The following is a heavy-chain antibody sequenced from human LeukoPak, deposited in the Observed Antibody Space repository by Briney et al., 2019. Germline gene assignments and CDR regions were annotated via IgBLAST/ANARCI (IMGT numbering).Heavy chain of an antibody. J-gene: IGHJ4*02. CDR3: ARGRDSSGYYYVAYDY. Sequence: SETLTLTCAVYGGSFSGYYWSWIRQPPGKGLEWIGYIYYSGSTNYNPSLKSRVTISVDTSKNQFSLKLSSVTAADTAVYYCARGRDSSGYYYVAYDYWGQGTLVTVSS. V-gene: IGHV4-59*01. D-gene: IGHD3-22*01. CDR2: IYYSGST. CDR1: GGSFSGYY.